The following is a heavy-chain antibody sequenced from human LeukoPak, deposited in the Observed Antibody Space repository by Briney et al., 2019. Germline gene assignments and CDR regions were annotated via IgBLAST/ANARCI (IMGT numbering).Heavy chain of an antibody. CDR1: GFTFNSYA. J-gene: IGHJ4*02. Sequence: GGSLRLSCAASGFTFNSYAFNWVRQAPGKGLEWVSYISSSSNIIYYADSVKGRFTISRDNARNFLYLQMNRLRAEDTAVYYCARGDPIYDFWSGGDHWGQGSLVSVSS. CDR2: ISSSSNII. D-gene: IGHD3-3*01. V-gene: IGHV3-48*01. CDR3: ARGDPIYDFWSGGDH.